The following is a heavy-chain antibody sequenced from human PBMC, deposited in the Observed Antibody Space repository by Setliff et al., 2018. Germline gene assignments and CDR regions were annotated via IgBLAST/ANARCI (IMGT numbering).Heavy chain of an antibody. D-gene: IGHD4-17*01. J-gene: IGHJ4*02. CDR1: GFTFSSYA. V-gene: IGHV3-23*01. CDR2: ISGSGGST. CDR3: AKDVVSYSDYIYDD. Sequence: GGSLSLSCAASGFTFSSYAMSWVRQAPGKGLEWVSAISGSGGSTYYADSVKGRFTISRDNSKNTLYLQMNSLRAEDTAVYFCAKDVVSYSDYIYDDWGPGTLVTVSS.